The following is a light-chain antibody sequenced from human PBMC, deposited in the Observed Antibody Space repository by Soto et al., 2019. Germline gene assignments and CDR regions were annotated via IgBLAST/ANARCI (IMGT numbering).Light chain of an antibody. CDR2: GAS. V-gene: IGKV3-15*01. J-gene: IGKJ2*01. CDR1: QSVSSN. Sequence: EIVMTQSPATLSVSPGERATLSCRASQSVSSNLAWYQQKPSQAPRLLIYGASTRATGIPARFSGSGSGTEFTLTISSLQCEDFAVYYCQQYNNWPPYTFGQGTKLEIK. CDR3: QQYNNWPPYT.